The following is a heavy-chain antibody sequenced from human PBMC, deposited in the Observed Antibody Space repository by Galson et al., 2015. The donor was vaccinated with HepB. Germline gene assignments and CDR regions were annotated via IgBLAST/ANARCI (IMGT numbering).Heavy chain of an antibody. V-gene: IGHV3-30-3*01. CDR3: ARVSIAAAGTTFDY. D-gene: IGHD6-13*01. CDR2: ISYDGSNK. Sequence: SLRLSCAASGFTFSNYAMHWVRQAPGKGLEWVALISYDGSNKYYADSVKGRFTISRDNSKNTLYLQMNSLRAEDTAVYYCARVSIAAAGTTFDYWGQGTLVTVSS. CDR1: GFTFSNYA. J-gene: IGHJ4*02.